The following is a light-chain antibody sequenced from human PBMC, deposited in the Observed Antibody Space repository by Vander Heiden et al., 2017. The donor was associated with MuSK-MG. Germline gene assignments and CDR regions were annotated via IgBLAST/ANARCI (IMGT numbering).Light chain of an antibody. CDR1: QRISSF. V-gene: IGKV1-39*01. CDR2: AAS. CDR3: QQTYTTPRT. J-gene: IGKJ1*01. Sequence: DIQMTQSPSSLSAYVGDRVTITCRASQRISSFLNWYQQKPGKAPKLLIYAASSLPGGVPSKFSGSGSGTEFTLTIISLQPEDLATYYCQQTYTTPRTFGQGTRVEIK.